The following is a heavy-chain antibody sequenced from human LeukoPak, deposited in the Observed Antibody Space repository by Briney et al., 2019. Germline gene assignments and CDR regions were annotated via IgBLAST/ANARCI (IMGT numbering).Heavy chain of an antibody. Sequence: GGSLRLSCAASGFTFSSHEMNWVRQPPGKGLEWVSYISSGGSTIYYADSVKGRFTVSRDNAKNSLYLQMNSLRAEDTALYYCARDVWFDPWGQGTLVTVSS. J-gene: IGHJ5*02. CDR2: ISSGGSTI. CDR3: ARDVWFDP. V-gene: IGHV3-48*03. CDR1: GFTFSSHE.